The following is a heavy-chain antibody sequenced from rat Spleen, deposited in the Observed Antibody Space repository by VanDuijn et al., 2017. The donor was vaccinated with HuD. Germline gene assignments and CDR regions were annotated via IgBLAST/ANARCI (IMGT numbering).Heavy chain of an antibody. CDR2: NSIGGDNT. D-gene: IGHD1-11*01. CDR3: ARHSATEGIGYVMDA. V-gene: IGHV5-25*01. J-gene: IGHJ4*01. CDR1: GFTFSNYF. Sequence: EVQLVESGGGLVQPGRSMRLSCAVSGFTFSNYFMAWVRQAPTKGLVWVASNSIGGDNTYYRDSVKGRFTISRDNAKSTLYLQMDSLRSEDTATYYCARHSATEGIGYVMDAWGQGASVTVSS.